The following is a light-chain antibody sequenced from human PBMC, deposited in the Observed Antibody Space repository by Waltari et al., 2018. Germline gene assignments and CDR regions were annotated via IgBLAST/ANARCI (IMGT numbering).Light chain of an antibody. J-gene: IGLJ2*01. CDR1: SRDIGTYNY. CDR2: DVT. Sequence: SALTQPASVSGSPGQSITISCTGTSRDIGTYNYVSWYQQYPGKAPKLMIYDVTKRPSGVSDRFSVSKSGNTASLTISGLQAEDEADYYCCSYAGSSSLVFGGGTKLTVL. CDR3: CSYAGSSSLV. V-gene: IGLV2-23*02.